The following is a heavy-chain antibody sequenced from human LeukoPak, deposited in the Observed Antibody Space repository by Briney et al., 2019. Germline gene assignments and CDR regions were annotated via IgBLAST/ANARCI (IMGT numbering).Heavy chain of an antibody. J-gene: IGHJ6*02. D-gene: IGHD2-15*01. CDR1: GFTVSSNY. V-gene: IGHV4-59*02. CDR3: AREGSAYGMDV. Sequence: PGGSLRLSCAASGFTVSSNYMSWIRQPPGKGLEWIAYIYHSGTINYNPSLKSRVTISLDTSKSQVSLNLTSVTAADTAVYYCAREGSAYGMDVWGQGTTVTVSS. CDR2: IYHSGTI.